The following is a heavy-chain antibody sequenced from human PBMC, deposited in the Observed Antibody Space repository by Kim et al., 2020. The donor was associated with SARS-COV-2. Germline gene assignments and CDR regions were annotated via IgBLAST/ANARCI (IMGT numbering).Heavy chain of an antibody. CDR2: INVGNGNR. J-gene: IGHJ5*02. CDR3: ARGLAATGKRPNWFDP. V-gene: IGHV1-3*01. CDR1: GYSFTTYA. Sequence: ASVKVSCKASGYSFTTYAMHWVRQAPGQRLEWMGWINVGNGNRKYSQKFQGRVTITRDTSASTAYMELSSLRSEDTAVYYCARGLAATGKRPNWFDPWGQGTLVTASS. D-gene: IGHD6-13*01.